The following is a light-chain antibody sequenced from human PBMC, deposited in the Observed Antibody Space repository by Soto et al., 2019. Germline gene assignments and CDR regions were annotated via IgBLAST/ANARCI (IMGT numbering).Light chain of an antibody. J-gene: IGKJ1*01. CDR1: QSVTNSF. CDR2: GAS. Sequence: EIVLAQSPGTLSLSPGERATLSCRASQSVTNSFLAWYQQKPGQAPRLLIYGASRRATGIPDRFTGSGSGTDFTLTISRLEPEDFAVYYCQQYNKWPWTFGQGTKVEIK. CDR3: QQYNKWPWT. V-gene: IGKV3-20*01.